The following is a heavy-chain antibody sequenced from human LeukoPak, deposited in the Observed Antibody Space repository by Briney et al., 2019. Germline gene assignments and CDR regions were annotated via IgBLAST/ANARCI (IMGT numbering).Heavy chain of an antibody. CDR1: GGSISSYY. V-gene: IGHV4-59*12. CDR2: ICYSGST. Sequence: SETLSLTCTVSGGSISSYYWSWIRQPPGKGLEWIGYICYSGSTNYNPSLKSRVTMSVDTSKNQFSLKLSSVTAADTAVYYCARDAVVVPAATRYYYYYMDVWGKGTTVTISS. J-gene: IGHJ6*03. D-gene: IGHD2-2*01. CDR3: ARDAVVVPAATRYYYYYMDV.